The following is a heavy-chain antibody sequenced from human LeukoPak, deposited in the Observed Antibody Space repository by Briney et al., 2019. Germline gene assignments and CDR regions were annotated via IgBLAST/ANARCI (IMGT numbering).Heavy chain of an antibody. J-gene: IGHJ4*02. CDR2: MSYDGNNK. D-gene: IGHD6-19*01. CDR3: ARDFSPYTNGWYAGY. V-gene: IGHV3-30-3*01. Sequence: PAGGSLRLSCTVSGFTFSSYAIHWVRQAPGKGLEWVAVMSYDGNNKYYADSVRGRFTISRDNSKDTLYLQMNSLRAEDTAVYYCARDFSPYTNGWYAGYWGQGTLVTVSS. CDR1: GFTFSSYA.